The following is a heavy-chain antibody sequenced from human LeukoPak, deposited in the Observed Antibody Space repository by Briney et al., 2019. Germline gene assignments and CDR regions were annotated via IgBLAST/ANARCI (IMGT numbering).Heavy chain of an antibody. CDR3: ARAGGSWSFDY. D-gene: IGHD5-12*01. V-gene: IGHV4-59*01. Sequence: PSETLSLTCSVSGASISTYYWSWIRQPPGKGLEWIGYLYFGGSTNYNPSLKSRVTISPDTSKNQCSLKLNSVTAADTAVYYCARAGGSWSFDYLGQGTLVTVSS. CDR2: LYFGGST. J-gene: IGHJ4*02. CDR1: GASISTYY.